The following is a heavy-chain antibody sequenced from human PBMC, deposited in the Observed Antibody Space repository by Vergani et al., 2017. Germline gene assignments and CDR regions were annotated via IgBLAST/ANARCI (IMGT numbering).Heavy chain of an antibody. Sequence: EVQLVESGGGLVKPGGSLRLSCEGSGFSFSGYWMHWVRQSPEKGLVWVSRIKSDGSITNYADSVKGRFTISRDNAKNTLYLEMNSLRGDGTAIYYCVRARCSGRCCMSNWFDSWGQGTLVTVSS. D-gene: IGHD5-12*01. CDR2: IKSDGSIT. CDR3: VRARCSGRCCMSNWFDS. V-gene: IGHV3-74*02. J-gene: IGHJ5*01. CDR1: GFSFSGYW.